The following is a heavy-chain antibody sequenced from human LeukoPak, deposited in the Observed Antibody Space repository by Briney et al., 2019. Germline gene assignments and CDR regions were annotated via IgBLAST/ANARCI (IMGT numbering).Heavy chain of an antibody. CDR2: INPSGSST. V-gene: IGHV1-46*01. CDR1: GYSFTSHY. J-gene: IGHJ4*02. D-gene: IGHD3-9*01. Sequence: ASVKVSCKASGYSFTSHYMHWVRQAPGQGLEWLGLINPSGSSTLYAQKFQGRVTMTRDMSTTTDYMELSSLRSEDTAVYYCARNSGIENYDILTGQGMPFDYWGQGTLVTVSS. CDR3: ARNSGIENYDILTGQGMPFDY.